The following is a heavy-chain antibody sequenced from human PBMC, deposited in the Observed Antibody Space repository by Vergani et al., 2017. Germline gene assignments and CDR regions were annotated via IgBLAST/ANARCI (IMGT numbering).Heavy chain of an antibody. D-gene: IGHD5-24*01. CDR2: ISAYNGNT. CDR3: ARDFRTVEPWYFDL. Sequence: QVQLVQSGAEGKKPGASVKVSCKASGYTFTGYGISWVRRAPGQGLEGMGWISAYNGNTNYAQKLQGRVTRTTDTSTSTAYMELRSLRSDDTAVYYCARDFRTVEPWYFDLWGRGTLVTVSS. CDR1: GYTFTGYG. J-gene: IGHJ2*01. V-gene: IGHV1-18*01.